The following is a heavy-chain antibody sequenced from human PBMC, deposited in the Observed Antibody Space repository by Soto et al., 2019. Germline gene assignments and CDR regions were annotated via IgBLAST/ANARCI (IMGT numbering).Heavy chain of an antibody. J-gene: IGHJ4*02. CDR2: IIPIFGTA. D-gene: IGHD3-16*01. CDR3: ARDSEMITFGGNYFDY. CDR1: GGTFSSYA. V-gene: IGHV1-69*13. Sequence: GASVKVSCKASGGTFSSYAISWVRQAPGQGLEWMGGIIPIFGTANYAQKFQGRVTITADESTSTAYMELSSLRSEDTAVYYCARDSEMITFGGNYFDYWGQGTLVTVSS.